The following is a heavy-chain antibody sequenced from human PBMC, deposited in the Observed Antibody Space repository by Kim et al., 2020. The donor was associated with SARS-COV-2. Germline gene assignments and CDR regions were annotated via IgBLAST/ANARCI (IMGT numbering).Heavy chain of an antibody. V-gene: IGHV4-59*13. CDR1: GGSISSYY. CDR2: IYYSGST. Sequence: SETLSLTCTVSGGSISSYYWSWIRQPPGKGLEWIGYIYYSGSTNYNPSLKSRVTISVDTSKNQFSLKLSSVTAADTAVYYCAREGRAAAGMGYWGQGTLVTVSS. CDR3: AREGRAAAGMGY. J-gene: IGHJ4*02. D-gene: IGHD6-13*01.